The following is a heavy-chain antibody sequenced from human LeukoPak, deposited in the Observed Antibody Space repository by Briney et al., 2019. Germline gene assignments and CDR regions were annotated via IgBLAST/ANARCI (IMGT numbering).Heavy chain of an antibody. V-gene: IGHV3-48*03. CDR1: GFTFSNYE. CDR2: ISASGNPI. J-gene: IGHJ4*02. Sequence: RGSLRLSCAASGFTFSNYEMNWVRQAPGKGLEWISYISASGNPIFYADSVKGRFTISRDNAKNSLYLQMNSLRAEDTAIYYCAKDGGSGILYWGQGTLVTVSS. D-gene: IGHD3-10*01. CDR3: AKDGGSGILY.